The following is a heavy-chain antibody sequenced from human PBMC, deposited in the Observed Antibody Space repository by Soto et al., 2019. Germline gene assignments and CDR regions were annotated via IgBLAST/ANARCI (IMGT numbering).Heavy chain of an antibody. CDR1: GYTFSSYG. CDR3: ARREVGTTLDFDY. V-gene: IGHV1-18*01. J-gene: IGHJ4*02. D-gene: IGHD1-26*01. CDR2: ISAYNGNT. Sequence: QVQLVQSGAEVKKPGASVKVSCKASGYTFSSYGIIWVRQAPGQGLEWVGWISAYNGNTMYAQKVQGRVTMTTDTSTSAAYRELRSRRSDDAAVYYCARREVGTTLDFDYWGQGTMVTVSS.